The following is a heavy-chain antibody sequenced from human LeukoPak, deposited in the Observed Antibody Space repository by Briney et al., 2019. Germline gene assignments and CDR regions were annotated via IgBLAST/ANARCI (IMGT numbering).Heavy chain of an antibody. Sequence: ASVKVSCKASGYTFTSYGISWVRQATGQGLEWIGWISAYNGNTNYAQKLQGRVTMTTDTSTSTAYMELRSLRSDDTAVYYCARDVGPELLWFGELPYYYYYGMDVWGQGTTVTVSS. D-gene: IGHD3-10*01. CDR3: ARDVGPELLWFGELPYYYYYGMDV. J-gene: IGHJ6*02. CDR1: GYTFTSYG. V-gene: IGHV1-18*01. CDR2: ISAYNGNT.